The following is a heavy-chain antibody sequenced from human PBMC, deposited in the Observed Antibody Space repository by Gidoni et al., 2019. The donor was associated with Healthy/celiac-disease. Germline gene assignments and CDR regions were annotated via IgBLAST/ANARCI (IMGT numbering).Heavy chain of an antibody. J-gene: IGHJ3*02. CDR1: GGSISSGDYY. CDR3: ARYTTVTLDAFDI. D-gene: IGHD4-17*01. V-gene: IGHV4-30-4*01. CDR2: IDYSGST. Sequence: QVQLQESGPGLVKPSQTLSLTCPVPGGSISSGDYYWSWIRQPPGKGLDWIGYIDYSGSTYYNPSLKSRVTISVDTSKNQFSLKLSSVTAADTAVYYCARYTTVTLDAFDIWGQGTMVTVSS.